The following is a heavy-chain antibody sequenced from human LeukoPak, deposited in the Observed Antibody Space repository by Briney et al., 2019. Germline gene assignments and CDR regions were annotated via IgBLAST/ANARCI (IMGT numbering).Heavy chain of an antibody. CDR1: GGSISGYY. J-gene: IGHJ4*02. V-gene: IGHV4-59*04. D-gene: IGHD7-27*01. Sequence: SETLSLTCTVSGGSISGYYWSWIRQPPGEGLEWIATIYYSGSTYYKPSLKSRLTISVDSSKNQFSLKMNSVTAADTAVYYCARHGNWDPFDYWGQGTLVTVSS. CDR2: IYYSGST. CDR3: ARHGNWDPFDY.